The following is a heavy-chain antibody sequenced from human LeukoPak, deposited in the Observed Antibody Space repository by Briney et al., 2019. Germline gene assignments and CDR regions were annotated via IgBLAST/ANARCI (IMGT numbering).Heavy chain of an antibody. CDR1: GGSISSYY. CDR2: IYYSGST. J-gene: IGHJ4*02. CDR3: ARGQIYFDY. V-gene: IGHV4-59*08. Sequence: SETLSLTCTVSGGSISSYYWSWLRQPPGKGLEWIGYIYYSGSTNYNPSLKSRVTISADTSKNQFSLKVSSVTAADSAVYYCARGQIYFDYWGQGTLGTVSS.